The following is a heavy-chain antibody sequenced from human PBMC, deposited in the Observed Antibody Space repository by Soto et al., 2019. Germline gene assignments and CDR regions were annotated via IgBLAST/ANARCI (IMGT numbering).Heavy chain of an antibody. D-gene: IGHD2-15*01. CDR1: GGSVSSSGHY. CDR2: IYYRGST. J-gene: IGHJ3*02. CDR3: ARHRLLETNLISAFDI. Sequence: QVQVQESGPGLTKPSETLSLTCTVSGGSVSSSGHYWGWIRQSPGKGLEWIATIYYRGSTYYNPSLESRLTISLDTSKNQFSLRLKSVTAADTAMYYCARHRLLETNLISAFDIWGQGTMVTVSS. V-gene: IGHV4-39*01.